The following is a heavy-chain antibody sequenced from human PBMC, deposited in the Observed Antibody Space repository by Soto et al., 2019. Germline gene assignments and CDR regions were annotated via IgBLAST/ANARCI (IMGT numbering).Heavy chain of an antibody. D-gene: IGHD1-7*01. CDR1: GDSVSSNSAA. Sequence: PAQTLSLTCAISGDSVSSNSAAWNCIRQSPSRGLEWLGRTYYRSKWYNDYAVSVKSRITINPDTSKNQFSLQLNSVTPEDTAVYYCARVRHNWNCFDYWGQGTLVTVSS. J-gene: IGHJ4*02. V-gene: IGHV6-1*01. CDR3: ARVRHNWNCFDY. CDR2: TYYRSKWYN.